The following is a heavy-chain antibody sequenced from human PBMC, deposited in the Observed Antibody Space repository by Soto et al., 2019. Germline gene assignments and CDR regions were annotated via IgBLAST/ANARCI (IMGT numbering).Heavy chain of an antibody. CDR3: ARDIDNRDYYYGLDV. CDR1: GVVFKNYE. CDR2: ISNSGNTI. D-gene: IGHD1-20*01. Sequence: XGSLRLSCLAAGVVFKNYEMNWIRQAPGKGLEWISYISNSGNTIYVADSMRGRFTISRDNAKNSLFLQMNSLRADDTAVYYCARDIDNRDYYYGLDVWGQGTTVTVSS. V-gene: IGHV3-48*03. J-gene: IGHJ6*02.